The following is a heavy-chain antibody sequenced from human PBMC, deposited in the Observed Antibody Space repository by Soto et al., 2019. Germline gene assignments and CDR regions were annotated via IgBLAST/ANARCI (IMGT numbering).Heavy chain of an antibody. CDR3: ARDPSRLSLYGMDV. CDR1: GFTFSSSA. V-gene: IGHV3-33*01. Sequence: QVQLVESGGGVVQPGRSLRLSCAASGFTFSSSAMHWVRQAPGTGLELVAVMSYDETIKYYSESVKGRFTISRDNSKNTLYLEMNSLRDEDTALYYCARDPSRLSLYGMDVWGQGTKVTVSS. D-gene: IGHD6-6*01. CDR2: MSYDETIK. J-gene: IGHJ6*02.